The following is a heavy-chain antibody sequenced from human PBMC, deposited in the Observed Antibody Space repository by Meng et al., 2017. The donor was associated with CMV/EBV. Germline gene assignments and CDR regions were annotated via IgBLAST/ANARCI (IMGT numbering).Heavy chain of an antibody. V-gene: IGHV4-30-4*08. CDR2: IYYSGST. D-gene: IGHD2-15*01. Sequence: HGHRQGPGPGLWRPSQTLSLTCTVPGGSISSGDYYWSWIRQPPRKGLEWIGYIYYSGSTYYNPSLKSRVTISVDTSKNQFSLKLSSVTAADTAVYYCARVYCSGGSCYGNWFDPWGQGTLVTVSS. J-gene: IGHJ5*02. CDR1: GGSISSGDYY. CDR3: ARVYCSGGSCYGNWFDP.